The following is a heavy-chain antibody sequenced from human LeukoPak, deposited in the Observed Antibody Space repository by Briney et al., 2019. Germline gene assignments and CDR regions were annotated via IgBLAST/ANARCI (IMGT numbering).Heavy chain of an antibody. Sequence: ASVKVSCKASGYTFTGYYMHWVRQAPGQGLEWMGWINPNSGGTNYAQKFQGRVTMTRDTSISTAYMELSRLRSDDTAVYYCARAMDWDDDAFDIWGQGTMVTVSS. CDR3: ARAMDWDDDAFDI. CDR1: GYTFTGYY. V-gene: IGHV1-2*02. CDR2: INPNSGGT. J-gene: IGHJ3*02. D-gene: IGHD3/OR15-3a*01.